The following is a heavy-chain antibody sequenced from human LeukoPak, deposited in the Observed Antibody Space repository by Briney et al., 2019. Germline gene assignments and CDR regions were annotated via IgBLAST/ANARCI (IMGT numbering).Heavy chain of an antibody. CDR1: GGSISSYY. CDR2: IYYSGST. CDR3: ARGLSGYGDPLDY. D-gene: IGHD4-17*01. J-gene: IGHJ4*02. V-gene: IGHV4-59*12. Sequence: PSETLSLTCTVSGGSISSYYWSWIRQPPGKGLEWIGYIYYSGSTNYNPSLKSRVTISVDTSKNQFSLKLSSVTAADTAVYYCARGLSGYGDPLDYWGQGTLVTVSS.